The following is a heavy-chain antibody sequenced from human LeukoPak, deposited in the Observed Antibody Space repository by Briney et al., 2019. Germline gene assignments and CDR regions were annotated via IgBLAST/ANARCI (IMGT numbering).Heavy chain of an antibody. D-gene: IGHD2-21*02. CDR1: GFSVSSNY. CDR2: IYSAGDT. V-gene: IGHV3-53*01. CDR3: AKDPLAYCGGDCYRGYYFDY. Sequence: GGSLRLSCAASGFSVSSNYMSWVRQAPGGGLEWVSLIYSAGDTFYSDSVKGRFTISRDNSKNTLYLQMNSLRAEDTAVYYCAKDPLAYCGGDCYRGYYFDYWGQGTLVTVSS. J-gene: IGHJ4*02.